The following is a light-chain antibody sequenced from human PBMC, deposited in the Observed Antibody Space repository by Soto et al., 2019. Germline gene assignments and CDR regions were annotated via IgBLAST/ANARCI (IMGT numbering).Light chain of an antibody. CDR2: GAS. J-gene: IGKJ4*01. CDR3: QQYMHWPLT. Sequence: EIVMTQSPATLSVSPGERATLSCRASQSISINLAWYQQKPGQAPRLLIYGASTMATGIPARFSGSGSGAEFTLTISSLQSEDFALYYCQQYMHWPLTFGGGTKVEIK. CDR1: QSISIN. V-gene: IGKV3-15*01.